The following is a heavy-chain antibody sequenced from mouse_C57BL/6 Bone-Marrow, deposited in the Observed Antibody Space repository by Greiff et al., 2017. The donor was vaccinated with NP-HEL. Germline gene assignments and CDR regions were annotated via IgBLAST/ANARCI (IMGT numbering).Heavy chain of an antibody. CDR2: IDPANGNT. CDR3: ARSPSYYYGSSPHYYFDY. CDR1: GFNIKNTY. V-gene: IGHV14-3*01. D-gene: IGHD1-1*01. J-gene: IGHJ2*01. Sequence: EVKLVESVAELVRPGASVKLSCTASGFNIKNTYMHWVKQRPEQGLEWIGRIDPANGNTKYAPKFQGKATITADTSSNTAYLQLSSLTSEDTAIYYCARSPSYYYGSSPHYYFDYWGQGTTLTVSS.